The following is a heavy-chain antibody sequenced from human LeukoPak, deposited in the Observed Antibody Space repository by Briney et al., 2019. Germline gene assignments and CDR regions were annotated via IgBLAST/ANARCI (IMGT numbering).Heavy chain of an antibody. V-gene: IGHV4-59*01. CDR3: ARAPRAAAGSGVFDY. J-gene: IGHJ4*02. Sequence: SSETLSLTCTVSGGSISSYYWSWIRQPPGKGLEWIGYIYYSGSTNYNPSLKGRVTISVDTSKNQFSLKLSSVTAADTAVYYCARAPRAAAGSGVFDYWGQGTLVTVSS. D-gene: IGHD6-13*01. CDR2: IYYSGST. CDR1: GGSISSYY.